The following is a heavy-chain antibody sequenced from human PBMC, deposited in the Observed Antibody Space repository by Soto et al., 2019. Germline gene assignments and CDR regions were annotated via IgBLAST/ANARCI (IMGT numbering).Heavy chain of an antibody. Sequence: GGSLRLCCAASGCTFSSNAMSWVRQAPGKGLEWVSGISGSGGTTYYADSVKGRLTISRDNSKNTLYLQMNSLRVEDTAVYYCAKALVSSWTPFDYWGQGTLVTVSS. V-gene: IGHV3-23*01. J-gene: IGHJ4*02. D-gene: IGHD6-13*01. CDR2: ISGSGGTT. CDR3: AKALVSSWTPFDY. CDR1: GCTFSSNA.